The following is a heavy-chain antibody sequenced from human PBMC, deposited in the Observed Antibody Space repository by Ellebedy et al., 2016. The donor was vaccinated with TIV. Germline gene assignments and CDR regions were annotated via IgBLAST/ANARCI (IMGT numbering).Heavy chain of an antibody. J-gene: IGHJ4*02. Sequence: MPGGSLRLSCTASGGSISSSSFFWGWIRQPPGMGLEWVANMYYSGTTFYNPSIKSQLTMSMDTSKNQFYLNLSSVTAADTAVYYCARVWRPGRDGDFFDAWGQGTLVTVSS. CDR3: ARVWRPGRDGDFFDA. D-gene: IGHD1-1*01. CDR1: GGSISSSSFF. V-gene: IGHV4-39*07. CDR2: MYYSGTT.